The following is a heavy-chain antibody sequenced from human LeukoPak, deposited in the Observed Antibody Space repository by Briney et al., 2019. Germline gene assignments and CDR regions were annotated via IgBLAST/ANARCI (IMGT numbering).Heavy chain of an antibody. J-gene: IGHJ4*02. V-gene: IGHV4-59*04. CDR3: ARLSYGSGSHYNFYFDF. Sequence: SETLSLTCTVSGGSISGYYWSWIRQPPGKELEWLGNIYYSGNSYYNPSLKSRVTISVDASKNQFSLNLSSVTAADTAVYYCARLSYGSGSHYNFYFDFWGQGTLVTVSA. CDR1: GGSISGYY. D-gene: IGHD3-10*01. CDR2: IYYSGNS.